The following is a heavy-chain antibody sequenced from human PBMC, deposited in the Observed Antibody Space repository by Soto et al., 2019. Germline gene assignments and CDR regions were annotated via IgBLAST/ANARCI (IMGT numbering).Heavy chain of an antibody. Sequence: QLQLQESGSGLVKPSQTLSLTCAVSGGSISSAGYPWSWIRQPPGKGLEWIGYIYHGSTYYNPSLKXRXTXSXXRSKNHFSLRLSSVTAADTAVYYCARAGYCTNGVCYTPVDYWGQGTLVTVSS. CDR2: IYHGST. CDR1: GGSISSAGYP. J-gene: IGHJ4*02. V-gene: IGHV4-30-2*01. D-gene: IGHD2-8*01. CDR3: ARAGYCTNGVCYTPVDY.